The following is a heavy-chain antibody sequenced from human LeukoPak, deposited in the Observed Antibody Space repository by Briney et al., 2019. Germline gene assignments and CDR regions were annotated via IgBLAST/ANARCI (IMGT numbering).Heavy chain of an antibody. CDR1: ETFSSHA. J-gene: IGHJ4*02. D-gene: IGHD3-10*01. CDR2: IIPIVDLV. Sequence: ASVKVSCRASETFSSHAITWVRQAPGQDLEWMGRIIPIVDLVNSAQKFQGRVTFTADKSTTTAYMELSSLRSEDTAVYYCARAEEDRSGSFCGGYWGQGTLVTVSS. CDR3: ARAEEDRSGSFCGGY. V-gene: IGHV1-69*04.